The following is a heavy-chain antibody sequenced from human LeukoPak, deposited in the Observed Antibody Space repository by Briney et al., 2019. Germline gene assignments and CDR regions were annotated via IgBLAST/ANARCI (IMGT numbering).Heavy chain of an antibody. D-gene: IGHD5-24*01. Sequence: SETLSLTCAVYGGSFSGYYWSWIRQPPGKGLEWIGEINHSGSTNYNPSLKSRVTISVDTSKNQFSLKLSSVTAADTAVYYCAREGGDGYNLGYDYWGQGTLVTVSS. CDR1: GGSFSGYY. V-gene: IGHV4-34*01. CDR2: INHSGST. CDR3: AREGGDGYNLGYDY. J-gene: IGHJ4*02.